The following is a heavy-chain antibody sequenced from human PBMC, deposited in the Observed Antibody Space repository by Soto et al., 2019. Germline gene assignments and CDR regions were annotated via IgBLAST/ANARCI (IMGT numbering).Heavy chain of an antibody. CDR1: GGSLSSYY. V-gene: IGHV4-59*01. CDR2: VYFSGNT. Sequence: SETLSLTCTVSGGSLSSYYWTWIRQSPGKGLEWIGYVYFSGNTNYNPSLKSRVTISIDTSKNQFSLRLASVTAADTAFYFCGSVRPSGYVLSWGQGTLVTVSS. CDR3: GSVRPSGYVLS. D-gene: IGHD6-25*01. J-gene: IGHJ5*02.